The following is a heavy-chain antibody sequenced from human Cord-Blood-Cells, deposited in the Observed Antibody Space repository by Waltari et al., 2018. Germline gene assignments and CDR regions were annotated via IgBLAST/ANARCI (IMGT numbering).Heavy chain of an antibody. D-gene: IGHD5-18*01. CDR1: GGTFSSYP. J-gene: IGHJ6*03. CDR2: IIPIFGTA. CDR3: AREGGYSYGYAGYYYYMDV. Sequence: QVQLVQSGAEVKKPGSSVKVSCKASGGTFSSYPISWVRPAPGQRLEWMGGIIPIFGTANYAQKCQGRVTITADESTSTAYMELSSLRSEDTAVYYCAREGGYSYGYAGYYYYMDVWGKGTTVTVSS. V-gene: IGHV1-69*01.